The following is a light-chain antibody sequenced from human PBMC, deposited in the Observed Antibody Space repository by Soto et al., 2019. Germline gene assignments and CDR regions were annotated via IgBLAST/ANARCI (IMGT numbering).Light chain of an antibody. Sequence: EIVLTQSPGTLSLSPGERATLSCRASQSVSSNYLAWYQQKPGQAPRLLIYDASSRATDIPDRFSGSGSGTAFTLSIYRLEPEDFAVYYCQQYGSSPYTFGQGTKLEVK. CDR1: QSVSSNY. CDR2: DAS. CDR3: QQYGSSPYT. V-gene: IGKV3-20*01. J-gene: IGKJ2*01.